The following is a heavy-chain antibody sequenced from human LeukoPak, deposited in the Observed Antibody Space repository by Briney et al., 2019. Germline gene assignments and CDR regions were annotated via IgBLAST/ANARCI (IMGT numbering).Heavy chain of an antibody. Sequence: ASVKVSCKASGYTFTSYDINWVRQATGQGLEWMGWINPNSGGTNYAQKFQGRVTMTRDTSISTAYMELSRLRSDDTAVYYCARVLIYSYGFFDYWGQGTLVTVSS. CDR1: GYTFTSYD. CDR2: INPNSGGT. D-gene: IGHD5-18*01. V-gene: IGHV1-2*02. J-gene: IGHJ4*02. CDR3: ARVLIYSYGFFDY.